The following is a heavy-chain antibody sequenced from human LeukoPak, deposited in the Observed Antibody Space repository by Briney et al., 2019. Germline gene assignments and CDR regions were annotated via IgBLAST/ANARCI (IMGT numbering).Heavy chain of an antibody. CDR3: ARARYCSSTSCYGYMDV. CDR1: GGSISSGSYY. Sequence: SQTLSLTCTVSGGSISSGSYYWSWIRQPAGKGLEWIGRIYTSGSTNYNPSLKSRVTISVDTSKNQFSLKLSSVTAADTAVYYCARARYCSSTSCYGYMDVWGKGTTVTVSS. V-gene: IGHV4-61*02. J-gene: IGHJ6*03. D-gene: IGHD2-2*01. CDR2: IYTSGST.